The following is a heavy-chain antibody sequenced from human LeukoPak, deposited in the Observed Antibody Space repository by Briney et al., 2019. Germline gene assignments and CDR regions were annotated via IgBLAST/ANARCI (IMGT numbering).Heavy chain of an antibody. D-gene: IGHD6-19*01. CDR2: FYYSGST. CDR3: ARKKGSGWDSWAFDI. J-gene: IGHJ3*02. Sequence: SETLSLTCTVSGVSIRSYYYNWLRQAPGKGLEWIGHFYYSGSTNYNPSLGSRVTLSVDPSKNQFSLKLTSVTAADTAVYYCARKKGSGWDSWAFDIWGQGTMVTVSS. V-gene: IGHV4-59*01. CDR1: GVSIRSYY.